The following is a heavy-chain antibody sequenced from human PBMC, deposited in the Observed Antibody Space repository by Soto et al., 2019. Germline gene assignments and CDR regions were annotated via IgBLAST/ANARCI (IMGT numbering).Heavy chain of an antibody. CDR1: GFTFSSYS. Sequence: GGSLRLSCAASGFTFSSYSMNWVRQAPGKGLEWVSSISSSSSYIYYADSVKGRFTISRDNAKNSRYLQMNSLRAEDTAVYYCARDRQVATRSYNWFDPWGQGTLVTVSS. V-gene: IGHV3-21*01. CDR3: ARDRQVATRSYNWFDP. CDR2: ISSSSSYI. D-gene: IGHD5-12*01. J-gene: IGHJ5*02.